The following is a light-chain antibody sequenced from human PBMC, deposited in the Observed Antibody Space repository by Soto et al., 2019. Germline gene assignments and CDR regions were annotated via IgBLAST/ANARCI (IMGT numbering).Light chain of an antibody. CDR1: QTINSN. V-gene: IGKV3-15*01. CDR2: GAS. CDR3: QQYHNWPPWT. J-gene: IGKJ1*01. Sequence: EIVMTQSPATLSVSPGDTATLSCRASQTINSNLAWYQQKPGQAPRLLIFGASTRATGIPARFSGSGSGTEFTLTIRSLQSEDFAVYYCQQYHNWPPWTFGQGTKVEIK.